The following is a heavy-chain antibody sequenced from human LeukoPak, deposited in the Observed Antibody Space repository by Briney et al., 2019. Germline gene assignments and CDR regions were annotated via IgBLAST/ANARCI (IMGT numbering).Heavy chain of an antibody. D-gene: IGHD6-6*01. J-gene: IGHJ4*02. Sequence: GGSLRLSCAVSGFTFSSYWMHWVRQAPGKGLVWVSLIKSDGRSTSYADSVKGRFTISRDNAKNTVYLQMNSLRVEDTAVYYCTRDFKYSSDYWGQGTLVTVSS. CDR3: TRDFKYSSDY. CDR1: GFTFSSYW. CDR2: IKSDGRST. V-gene: IGHV3-74*01.